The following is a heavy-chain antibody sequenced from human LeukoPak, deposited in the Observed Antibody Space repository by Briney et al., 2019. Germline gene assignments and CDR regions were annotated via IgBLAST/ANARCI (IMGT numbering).Heavy chain of an antibody. CDR1: GYSISSGYY. CDR3: VRDTTTDY. Sequence: SETLSFTCAVSGYSISSGYYWGWIRQPPGRGLEWIGSIYHSGSTYYNPSLKSRVTISVDTSKNQFSLKLSSVTAADTAVYYCVRDTTTDYWGQGTLVTVSS. CDR2: IYHSGST. V-gene: IGHV4-38-2*01. D-gene: IGHD5-18*01. J-gene: IGHJ4*02.